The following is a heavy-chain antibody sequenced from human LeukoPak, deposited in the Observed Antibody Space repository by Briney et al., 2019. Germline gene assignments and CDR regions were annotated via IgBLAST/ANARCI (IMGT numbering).Heavy chain of an antibody. J-gene: IGHJ4*02. CDR3: ARGIYCSSASGYSA. Sequence: SETLSLTCTVSGVTVSNSNFYWGWIRRPPGKGPEFIGSMHYSGSTYYNPSLKSRVAVFVDTSKNQFSLNLRFGTDAGTAGYYCARGIYCSSASGYSAGGQGTLGTVSS. CDR2: MHYSGST. V-gene: IGHV4-39*02. D-gene: IGHD2-2*01. CDR1: GVTVSNSNFY.